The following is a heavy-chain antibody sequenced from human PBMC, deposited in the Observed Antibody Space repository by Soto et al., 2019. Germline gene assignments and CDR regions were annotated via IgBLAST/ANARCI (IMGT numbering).Heavy chain of an antibody. CDR3: AREHYGAYVDY. CDR2: INPSGGST. CDR1: GYTFTSYY. V-gene: IGHV1-46*01. D-gene: IGHD4-17*01. Sequence: ASVKVSCKASGYTFTSYYMHWVRQAPGQGLEWMGIINPSGGSTSYAQKFQGRVTMTRDTSTSTVYMELSSLRSDDTAVYYCAREHYGAYVDYLCQGTLVTISS. J-gene: IGHJ4*02.